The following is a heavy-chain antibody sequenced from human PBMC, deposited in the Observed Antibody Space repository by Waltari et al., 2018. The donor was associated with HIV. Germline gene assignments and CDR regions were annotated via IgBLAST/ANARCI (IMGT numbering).Heavy chain of an antibody. D-gene: IGHD3-3*01. J-gene: IGHJ4*02. V-gene: IGHV3-30*01. CDR2: ILFDGSNK. CDR3: ARGERFLEWLPKGY. Sequence: QVQLVESGGGVVQPGRSLRLSCAASGFTFNASAMHWVRQAPGKGLEWVAVILFDGSNKYYAESVKGRFTISRDNSKNTLYLQMNSLRAEDTAVYYCARGERFLEWLPKGYWGQGTLVTVSS. CDR1: GFTFNASA.